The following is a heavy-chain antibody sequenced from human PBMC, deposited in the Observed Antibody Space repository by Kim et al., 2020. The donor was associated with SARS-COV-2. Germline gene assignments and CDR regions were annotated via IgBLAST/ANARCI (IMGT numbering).Heavy chain of an antibody. CDR3: ARDFDKGEGTY. J-gene: IGHJ4*02. CDR1: GFTFSSYN. CDR2: ISSSSSYI. Sequence: GGSLRLSCAASGFTFSSYNMNWVRQAPGKGLEWVSSISSSSSYIYYADSVKGRFTISRDNAKNSLYLQMNSLRAEDTAVYYCARDFDKGEGTYWGQGTLVTVSS. D-gene: IGHD3-9*01. V-gene: IGHV3-21*01.